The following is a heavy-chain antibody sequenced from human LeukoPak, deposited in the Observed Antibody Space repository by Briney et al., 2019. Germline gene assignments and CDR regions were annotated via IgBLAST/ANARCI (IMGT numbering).Heavy chain of an antibody. CDR1: GFTFSSYA. D-gene: IGHD3-22*01. V-gene: IGHV3-23*01. Sequence: GGSLRLSCAASGFTFSSYAMSWVRQAPGKGLEWVSAISSSGGSTYYADSVKGRFTISRDNSKNTLYLQMNSLRAEDTAVYYCAKAPHYYDSSGYYYYWGQGTLVTVSS. J-gene: IGHJ4*02. CDR2: ISSSGGST. CDR3: AKAPHYYDSSGYYYY.